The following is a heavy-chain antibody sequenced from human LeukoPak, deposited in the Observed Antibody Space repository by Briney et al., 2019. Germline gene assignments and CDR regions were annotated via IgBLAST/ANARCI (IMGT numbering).Heavy chain of an antibody. CDR1: GFTFSSYG. Sequence: GGSLRLSCAASGFTFSSYGMSWVRQAPGKGLEWGSAISGSGGSTYYADSVKGRFTVSRDNSKNTLYLQMNSLRAEDTAVYYCAKGRITMIVVVTPFDHWGQGTLVTVSS. CDR2: ISGSGGST. CDR3: AKGRITMIVVVTPFDH. D-gene: IGHD3-22*01. J-gene: IGHJ4*02. V-gene: IGHV3-23*01.